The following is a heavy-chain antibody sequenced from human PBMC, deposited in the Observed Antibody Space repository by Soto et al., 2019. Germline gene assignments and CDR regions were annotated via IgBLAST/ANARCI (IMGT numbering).Heavy chain of an antibody. D-gene: IGHD6-13*01. CDR2: ISSSSSYI. J-gene: IGHJ6*02. Sequence: EVQLVESGGGLVKPGGSLRLSCAASGFTFSSYSMNWVRQAPGKGLEWVSSISSSSSYIYYADSVKGRFTISRDNAKNSLYLQMNSLRAEDTAVYYCARAEVLIAAAGPLYYYYGMDVWGQGTTVTVSS. CDR1: GFTFSSYS. V-gene: IGHV3-21*01. CDR3: ARAEVLIAAAGPLYYYYGMDV.